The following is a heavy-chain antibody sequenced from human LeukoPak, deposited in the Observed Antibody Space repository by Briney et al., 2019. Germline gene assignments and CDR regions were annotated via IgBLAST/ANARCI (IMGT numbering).Heavy chain of an antibody. CDR2: ISSSSSYI. CDR3: ARDRRNYPGD. J-gene: IGHJ4*02. Sequence: GGSLRLSCAASGFTFRNYAMTWIRQAPGKGLEWVSSISSSSSYIYYADSVKGRYTISRDNAKNSLYLQMNSLRAEDTAVYYYARDRRNYPGDWGQGTLVTVSS. CDR1: GFTFRNYA. D-gene: IGHD1-7*01. V-gene: IGHV3-21*01.